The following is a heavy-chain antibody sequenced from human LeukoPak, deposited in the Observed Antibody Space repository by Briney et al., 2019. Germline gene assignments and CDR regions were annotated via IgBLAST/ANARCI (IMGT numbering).Heavy chain of an antibody. D-gene: IGHD3-10*01. CDR1: GFTFNSYA. CDR2: INDSGGNT. CDR3: AKTSAGIRGGYFDY. Sequence: PGGSLTLSCAASGFTFNSYAMSWVRQAPGKSLEWVSLINDSGGNTCYADSVKGRFTISRDNSKNTLFLQMSSPRAEDTAVDYCAKTSAGIRGGYFDYWGQGTVVSVFS. J-gene: IGHJ4*02. V-gene: IGHV3-23*01.